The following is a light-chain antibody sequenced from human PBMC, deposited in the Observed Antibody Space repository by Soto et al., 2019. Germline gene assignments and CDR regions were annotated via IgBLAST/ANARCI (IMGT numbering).Light chain of an antibody. Sequence: DIQMTQSASTLSASIGDRVTITCRASQTIDSWLAWYQQRPGKPPNLLIYKASTLASGVPSRFSGSGSGTEFTLTINSLQPDDFATYYCQQYHIYSGTFGQGTKVDI. J-gene: IGKJ1*01. CDR3: QQYHIYSGT. CDR2: KAS. V-gene: IGKV1-5*03. CDR1: QTIDSW.